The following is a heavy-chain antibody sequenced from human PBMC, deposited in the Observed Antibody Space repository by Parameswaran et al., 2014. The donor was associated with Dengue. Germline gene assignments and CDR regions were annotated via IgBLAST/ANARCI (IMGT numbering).Heavy chain of an antibody. V-gene: IGHV4-39*07. J-gene: IGHJ5*02. Sequence: VRQAPGKGLEWIGSMYHSGSTYYNPSLKSRVTISVDTSKNQFSLKLSSVTAADTAVYYCARDDRSYISSWQNWFDPWGQGTLVTVSS. D-gene: IGHD6-13*01. CDR2: MYHSGST. CDR3: ARDDRSYISSWQNWFDP.